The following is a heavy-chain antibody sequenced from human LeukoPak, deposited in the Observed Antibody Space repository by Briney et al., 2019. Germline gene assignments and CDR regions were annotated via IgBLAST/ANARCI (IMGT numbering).Heavy chain of an antibody. J-gene: IGHJ2*01. D-gene: IGHD7-27*01. V-gene: IGHV3-21*01. CDR3: AREAGTGERWYFDL. CDR1: GFTFSSYS. CDR2: IDTSTTYM. Sequence: GGSLRLSCAASGFTFSSYSMNWVRQAPGKGLEWVSSIDTSTTYMTYADSVKGRFTISRDNTRNSLYLQMNSLRAEDTAVYYCAREAGTGERWYFDLWGRGTLVTVSS.